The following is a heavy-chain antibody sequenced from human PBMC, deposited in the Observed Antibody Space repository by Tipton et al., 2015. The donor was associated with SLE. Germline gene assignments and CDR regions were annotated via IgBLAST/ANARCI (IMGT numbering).Heavy chain of an antibody. Sequence: TLSLTCTVSGGSISGYYWNWIRQTPGKGLEWIGYIHYNRDTNYHPSLKSRVTISVDTSKNQLSLKLTSVTAADTAVYYCARGSVVADDFWGQGTLVTVSS. CDR3: ARGSVVADDF. CDR1: GGSISGYY. CDR2: IHYNRDT. J-gene: IGHJ4*02. V-gene: IGHV4-59*01. D-gene: IGHD2-15*01.